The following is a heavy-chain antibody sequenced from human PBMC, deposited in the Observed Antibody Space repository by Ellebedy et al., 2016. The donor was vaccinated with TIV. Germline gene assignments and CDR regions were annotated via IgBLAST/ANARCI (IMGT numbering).Heavy chain of an antibody. V-gene: IGHV3-23*01. CDR2: LRGSGGST. CDR1: GFTFSSYA. Sequence: GESLKISCAASGFTFSSYAMSWVRHAPGQGLEWVSSLRGSGGSTYYADSVKGRFTICRDNSKNTLYLQMNSLRAEDTAVYYCAKDYSGLRGLDVWGQGTTVTVSS. D-gene: IGHD5-12*01. J-gene: IGHJ6*02. CDR3: AKDYSGLRGLDV.